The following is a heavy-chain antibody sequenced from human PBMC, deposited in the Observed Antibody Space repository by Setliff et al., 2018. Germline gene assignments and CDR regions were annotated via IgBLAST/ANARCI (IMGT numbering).Heavy chain of an antibody. D-gene: IGHD3-22*01. J-gene: IGHJ3*02. CDR1: GYTFTSHY. CDR3: ARDVFPYHYEGAFDI. V-gene: IGHV1-46*01. Sequence: GASVKVSCKASGYTFTSHYMPWVRQAPGLGLEWMGTINPSSGRTSYAQKFQGRVTMTRDTSTSTVYMDMSSLRSEDTAVYYCARDVFPYHYEGAFDIWGQGTMVTVSS. CDR2: INPSSGRT.